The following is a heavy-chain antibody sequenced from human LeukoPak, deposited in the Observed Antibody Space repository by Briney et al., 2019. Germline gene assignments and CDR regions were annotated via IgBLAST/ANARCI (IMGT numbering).Heavy chain of an antibody. J-gene: IGHJ4*02. CDR3: ARDLNWDYYDSSGYYYVLGY. Sequence: GGSLRLSCAASGFTFSNYIMNWVRQAPGKGLEWVSSISSSSSYIYYADSVKGRFTISRDNAKNSLYLQMNSLRAEDTAVYYCARDLNWDYYDSSGYYYVLGYWGQGTLVTVSS. CDR1: GFTFSNYI. D-gene: IGHD3-22*01. CDR2: ISSSSSYI. V-gene: IGHV3-21*01.